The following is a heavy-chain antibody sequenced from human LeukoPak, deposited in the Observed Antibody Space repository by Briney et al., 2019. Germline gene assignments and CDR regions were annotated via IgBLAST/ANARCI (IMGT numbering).Heavy chain of an antibody. D-gene: IGHD2-15*01. J-gene: IGHJ6*03. CDR2: INTNTGNP. CDR3: ARKSVAATPRDIVYQYYSMDV. CDR1: GYTFTSYA. V-gene: IGHV7-4-1*02. Sequence: ASVKVSCKASGYTFTSYAMNWVRLAPGQGLEWMGWINTNTGNPTYAQGFTGRFVFSLDTSVSTAYLQISSLKAEDTAVYYCARKSVAATPRDIVYQYYSMDVWGKGTTVTVSS.